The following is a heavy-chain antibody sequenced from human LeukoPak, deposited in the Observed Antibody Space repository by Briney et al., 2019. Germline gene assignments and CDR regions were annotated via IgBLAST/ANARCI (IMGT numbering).Heavy chain of an antibody. D-gene: IGHD4-17*01. CDR3: ARNQRPGRLYGPSDY. Sequence: PGGSLRLSCAASGFTFSSYEMNWVRQAPGKGLEWVSYISSSGSTIYYADSVKGRFTISRDNAKNSLYLQMNSLRAEDTAVYYCARNQRPGRLYGPSDYWGQGTLVTVSS. V-gene: IGHV3-48*03. J-gene: IGHJ4*02. CDR1: GFTFSSYE. CDR2: ISSSGSTI.